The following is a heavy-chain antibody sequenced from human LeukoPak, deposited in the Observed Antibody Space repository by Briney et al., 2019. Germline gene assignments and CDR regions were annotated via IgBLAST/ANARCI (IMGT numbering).Heavy chain of an antibody. J-gene: IGHJ4*02. CDR3: AAHWYSGIYPYYFDY. CDR2: ISNDGNKK. D-gene: IGHD1-26*01. Sequence: GGSLRLSCVASELSIRLFAMYWVRQAPGKGPEWLALISNDGNKKYYADSVKGRITISRDNSKNTLYLQMNSLRAEDTALYYCAAHWYSGIYPYYFDYWGQGALVTVSS. CDR1: ELSIRLFA. V-gene: IGHV3-30*03.